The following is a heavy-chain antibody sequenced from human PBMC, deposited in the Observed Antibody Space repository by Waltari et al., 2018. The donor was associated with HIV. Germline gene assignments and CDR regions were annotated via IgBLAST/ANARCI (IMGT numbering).Heavy chain of an antibody. V-gene: IGHV3-9*01. J-gene: IGHJ5*02. CDR3: ARGPMYKWFDP. D-gene: IGHD3-10*02. Sequence: EVQLVESGGDLVQHGGSLRLSCAAPGFSFADYAMHWVRQAPGKGLEWVSGISWRSGNIAYADSVRGRFTISRDNAKNSLYLRMNSLRPDDTGFYYCARGPMYKWFDPWGQGTLVTVSS. CDR2: ISWRSGNI. CDR1: GFSFADYA.